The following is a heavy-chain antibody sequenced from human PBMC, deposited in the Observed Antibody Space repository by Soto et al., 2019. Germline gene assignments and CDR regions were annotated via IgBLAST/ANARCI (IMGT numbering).Heavy chain of an antibody. D-gene: IGHD3-22*01. V-gene: IGHV1-69*01. CDR1: GDTFSSYT. J-gene: IGHJ4*02. CDR2: IIPILGTA. CDR3: ARDGNYYDTSHI. Sequence: QVQLVQSGAEVKKPGSSVKVSCKASGDTFSSYTISWVRQAPGQGLESVGGIIPILGTANYAQQFQGRVTVTADESPSTAYIKLSSLRSDDTDMYYCARDGNYYDTSHIWRQGTLVTVSS.